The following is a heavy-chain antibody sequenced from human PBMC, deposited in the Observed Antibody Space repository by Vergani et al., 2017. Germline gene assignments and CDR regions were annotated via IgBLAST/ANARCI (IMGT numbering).Heavy chain of an antibody. CDR3: AKELVEIPAATDAFDI. CDR1: GFTFSSYA. J-gene: IGHJ3*02. V-gene: IGHV3-23*01. D-gene: IGHD2-2*01. CDR2: ISGSGGST. Sequence: EVQLLESGGGLVQPGGSLRLSCAASGFTFSSYAMSWVRQAPGKGLEWVSAISGSGGSTYYADSLKGRFTISRDKSKNTLYLKMNSLRAEDTAVYYCAKELVEIPAATDAFDIWGQGTMVTVSS.